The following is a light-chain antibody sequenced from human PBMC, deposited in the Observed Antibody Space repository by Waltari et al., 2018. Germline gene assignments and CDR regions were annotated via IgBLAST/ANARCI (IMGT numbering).Light chain of an antibody. V-gene: IGLV2-23*02. J-gene: IGLJ1*01. CDR1: SNDIGTYNL. CDR2: EVN. Sequence: QSALTQPASVSGSPGQSITLSCTGTSNDIGTYNLILSFQQHPGQAPQLIIYEVNKRPSGVSNRFSGSKSANTASLTISGLQAEDEADYYCCSYVGPSTHYVFGTGTTVTVL. CDR3: CSYVGPSTHYV.